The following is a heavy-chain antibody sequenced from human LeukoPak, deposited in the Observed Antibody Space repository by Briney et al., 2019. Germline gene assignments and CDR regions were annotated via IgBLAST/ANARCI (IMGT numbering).Heavy chain of an antibody. D-gene: IGHD4/OR15-4a*01. Sequence: GGSLRLSCAASGFTFSSYWIHWVRQVPGKGLVWVSRIHGDGRTTTYADSVKGRFTISRDNAKNTLYLQMNSLRAEDTAVYYCARDIGENYHTAFDYWGQGTLVTVSS. CDR3: ARDIGENYHTAFDY. CDR2: IHGDGRTT. V-gene: IGHV3-74*01. CDR1: GFTFSSYW. J-gene: IGHJ4*02.